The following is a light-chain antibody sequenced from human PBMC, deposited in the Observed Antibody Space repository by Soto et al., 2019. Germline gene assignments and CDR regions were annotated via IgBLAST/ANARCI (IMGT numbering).Light chain of an antibody. CDR2: DAS. Sequence: DIQMTQSPSTLSASAGDRVTITCRASQSISSWLAWYQQKPGKAPKLLIYDASSLESGVPSRFSGSGSGTEFTLTISSLQPDDFATYYCQQYNSYSFGQGTKVEIK. CDR3: QQYNSYS. J-gene: IGKJ1*01. V-gene: IGKV1-5*01. CDR1: QSISSW.